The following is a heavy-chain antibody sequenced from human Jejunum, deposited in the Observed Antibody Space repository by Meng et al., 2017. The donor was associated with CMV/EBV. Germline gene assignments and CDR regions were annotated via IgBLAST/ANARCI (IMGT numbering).Heavy chain of an antibody. CDR2: INAYNGDT. J-gene: IGHJ4*02. Sequence: QVELVQSGAEVKKPGASVKVSCKSSVNSFNNYALSWVRQAPGQGLEWMGWINAYNGDTNYAQTLQGRVTMTTDTSTSTAYMELRSLRSDDTAVYYCARVEVGITSGDYWGQGTLVTVSS. D-gene: IGHD1-26*01. V-gene: IGHV1-18*01. CDR3: ARVEVGITSGDY. CDR1: VNSFNNYA.